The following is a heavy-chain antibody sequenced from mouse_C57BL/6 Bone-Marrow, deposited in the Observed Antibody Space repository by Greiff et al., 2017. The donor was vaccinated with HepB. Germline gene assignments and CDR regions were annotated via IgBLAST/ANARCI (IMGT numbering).Heavy chain of an antibody. CDR1: GYTFTDHT. V-gene: IGHV1-78*01. D-gene: IGHD4-1*01. Sequence: LVESDAELVKPGASVKISCKVSGYTFTDHTIHWMKQRPEQGLEWIGYIYPRDGSTKYNEKFKGKATLTADKSSSTAYIQLNSLTSEDSAVYFCARVDWAVPFVDYWGQGTTLTVSS. J-gene: IGHJ2*01. CDR2: IYPRDGST. CDR3: ARVDWAVPFVDY.